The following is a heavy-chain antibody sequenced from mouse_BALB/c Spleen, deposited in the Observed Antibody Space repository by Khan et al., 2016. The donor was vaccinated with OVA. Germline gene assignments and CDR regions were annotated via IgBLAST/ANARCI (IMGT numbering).Heavy chain of an antibody. Sequence: EVQLQESGPGLVKPSQSLSLTCTVNGYSITSNYAWNWIRQFPGNKVEWMGYISYSGSTNYTPSLKSRLSITRDTSKNQFFLLLHSVTTEDSATYYCARGNYYGYALDYWGQGTSVTVSS. V-gene: IGHV3-2*02. D-gene: IGHD1-1*01. CDR3: ARGNYYGYALDY. CDR2: ISYSGST. CDR1: GYSITSNYA. J-gene: IGHJ4*01.